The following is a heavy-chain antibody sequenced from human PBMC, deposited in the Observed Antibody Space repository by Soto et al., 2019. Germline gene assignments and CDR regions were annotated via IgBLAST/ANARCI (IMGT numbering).Heavy chain of an antibody. CDR3: ARVGPYDSQSYMFRYDRFDP. D-gene: IGHD3-10*01. V-gene: IGHV1-8*01. CDR2: INPNSGNT. CDR1: GYIFTNYD. Sequence: ASVKVSCKASGYIFTNYDINWVRQATGQGLEYLGWINPNSGNTGYVQKFKGRVTMTRNTSINTAYMGLNSLRVDDTAVYYCARVGPYDSQSYMFRYDRFDPWGQGTQVTVSS. J-gene: IGHJ5*02.